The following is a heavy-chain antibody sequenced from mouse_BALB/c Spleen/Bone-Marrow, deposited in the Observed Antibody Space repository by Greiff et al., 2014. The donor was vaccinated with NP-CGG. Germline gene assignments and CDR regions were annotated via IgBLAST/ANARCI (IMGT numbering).Heavy chain of an antibody. J-gene: IGHJ1*01. D-gene: IGHD1-1*01. CDR1: GFNIKDTY. CDR3: TRPSFYYGSSYWYFDV. CDR2: IGPANGDT. V-gene: IGHV14-3*02. Sequence: EVQLQQSGSELVKPGASVKLSCAASGFNIKDTYMHWVKQRPEQGLEWIGRIGPANGDTKYDPKFQGKATITADTSSNTAYLQLSSLTPEDTAVYYCTRPSFYYGSSYWYFDVWGAGTTVTVSS.